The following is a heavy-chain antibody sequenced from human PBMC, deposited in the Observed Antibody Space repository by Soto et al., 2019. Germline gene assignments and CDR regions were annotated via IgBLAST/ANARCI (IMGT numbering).Heavy chain of an antibody. CDR3: ARNAGVRYCSGGSCYYYGMDV. Sequence: ASVKVSCKASGYTFTSYGISWVRQAPGQGLEWMGWISAYNGNTNYAQKLQGRVTRTTDTSTSTAYMELRSLRSDDTAVYYGARNAGVRYCSGGSCYYYGMDVWGQGTTVTVSS. D-gene: IGHD2-15*01. V-gene: IGHV1-18*04. CDR2: ISAYNGNT. CDR1: GYTFTSYG. J-gene: IGHJ6*02.